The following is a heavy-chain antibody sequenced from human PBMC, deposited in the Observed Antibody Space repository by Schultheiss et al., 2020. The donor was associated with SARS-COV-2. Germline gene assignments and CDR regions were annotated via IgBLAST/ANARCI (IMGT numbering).Heavy chain of an antibody. J-gene: IGHJ4*02. D-gene: IGHD5-24*01. CDR3: ARASDRLLPTIEDAD. CDR1: GYTFTGYY. V-gene: IGHV1-18*04. CDR2: ISAYNGNT. Sequence: ASVKVSCKASGYTFTGYYMHWVRQAPGQGLEWMGWISAYNGNTNYAQKLQGRVTMTTDTSTSTAYMELSSLRSEDTAVYYCARASDRLLPTIEDADWGQGTLVTVSS.